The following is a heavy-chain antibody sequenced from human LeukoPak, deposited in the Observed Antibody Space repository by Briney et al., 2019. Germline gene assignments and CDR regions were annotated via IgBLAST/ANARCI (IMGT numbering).Heavy chain of an antibody. Sequence: GGSLRLSCAASGFTFSSYSINWVRQAPGKGLEWVSCVSSTSSFIYYADSVKGRFTISRDNAKNSLYLQMNSLRAEDTAVYYCARDRYYGSGSYDYWGQRTLVTVSS. D-gene: IGHD3-10*01. CDR2: VSSTSSFI. V-gene: IGHV3-21*01. CDR1: GFTFSSYS. CDR3: ARDRYYGSGSYDY. J-gene: IGHJ4*02.